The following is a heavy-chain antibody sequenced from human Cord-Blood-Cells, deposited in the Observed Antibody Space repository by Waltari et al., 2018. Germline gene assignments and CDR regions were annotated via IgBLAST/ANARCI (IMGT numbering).Heavy chain of an antibody. CDR2: IYHSGST. CDR1: GGSISSSNW. V-gene: IGHV4-4*02. J-gene: IGHJ4*02. Sequence: QVQLQESGPGLVKPSGTLSLTCAVSGGSISSSNWWSWVRQPPGKGLEWIGEIYHSGSTNYNPSLKSRVTISVDKSKNQFALKRSSVTAADTAVYYCAVRDSSGYYYLDYWGQGTLVTVSS. D-gene: IGHD3-22*01. CDR3: AVRDSSGYYYLDY.